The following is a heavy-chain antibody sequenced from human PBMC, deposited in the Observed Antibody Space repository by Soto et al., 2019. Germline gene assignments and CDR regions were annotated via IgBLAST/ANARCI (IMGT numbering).Heavy chain of an antibody. Sequence: SETLSLTCTVSGGSINNHYWTWIRQPPGKGLEWLGYVYYNGITNYNPSLKSRVTMSVDTSKNPFSLNLTSLTAADKAVYYCGRRFYGVYVAGGASDVWGQGTMVTVSS. CDR3: GRRFYGVYVAGGASDV. CDR1: GGSINNHY. V-gene: IGHV4-59*08. CDR2: VYYNGIT. J-gene: IGHJ3*01. D-gene: IGHD4-17*01.